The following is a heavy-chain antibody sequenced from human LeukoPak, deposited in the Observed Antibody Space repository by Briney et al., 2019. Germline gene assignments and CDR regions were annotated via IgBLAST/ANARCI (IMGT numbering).Heavy chain of an antibody. CDR1: GFTFSSYE. J-gene: IGHJ6*03. V-gene: IGHV3-48*03. CDR2: ISSSGSTI. CDR3: ARDRGNQRGYYYYYMDV. D-gene: IGHD1-14*01. Sequence: GGSLRLSCAASGFTFSSYEMNWVRQAPGKGLEWVSYISSSGSTIYYADSVKGRFTISRDNAKNSLYLQMNSLRAEDTAVYYCARDRGNQRGYYYYYMDVWGKGTTVTVSS.